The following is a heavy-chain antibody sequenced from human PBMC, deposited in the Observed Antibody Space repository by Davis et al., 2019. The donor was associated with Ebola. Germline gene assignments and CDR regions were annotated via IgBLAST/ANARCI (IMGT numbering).Heavy chain of an antibody. J-gene: IGHJ4*02. CDR1: GFTFSNFW. CDR2: INRDGSAA. V-gene: IGHV3-74*01. D-gene: IGHD6-13*01. CDR3: AKDLHIAGCDH. Sequence: PGGSLRLSCAASGFTFSNFWMHWVRQVPGKGLVWVSRINRDGSAANYADSVRGRFTVSRDNAKNTVYLQMNNLRAEDTALYYCAKDLHIAGCDHWGQGTLVTVSS.